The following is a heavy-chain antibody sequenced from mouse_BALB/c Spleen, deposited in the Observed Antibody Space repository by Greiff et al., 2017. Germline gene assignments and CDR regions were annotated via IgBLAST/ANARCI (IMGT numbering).Heavy chain of an antibody. Sequence: EVQRVESGGGLVKPGGSLKLSCAASGFTFSDYYMYWVRQTPEKRLEWVATISDGGSYTYYPDSVKGRFTISRDNAKNNLYLQMSSLKSEDTAMYYCARDDATDYWGQGTSVTVSS. J-gene: IGHJ4*01. V-gene: IGHV5-4*02. CDR2: ISDGGSYT. CDR3: ARDDATDY. CDR1: GFTFSDYY.